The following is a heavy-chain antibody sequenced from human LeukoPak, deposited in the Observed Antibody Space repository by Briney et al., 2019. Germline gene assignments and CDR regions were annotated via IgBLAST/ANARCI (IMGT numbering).Heavy chain of an antibody. V-gene: IGHV3-48*03. CDR1: GFTLSSYE. J-gene: IGHJ4*02. CDR2: ISRSGSAM. Sequence: GGSLRLSCAASGFTLSSYETNWVRQAPGKGLEWVSYISRSGSAMYYADSVKGRFTISRDNAKNSLYLQMNSLRAEDTAVYYCAREISALGNYFDSWGQGTLVTVSS. D-gene: IGHD7-27*01. CDR3: AREISALGNYFDS.